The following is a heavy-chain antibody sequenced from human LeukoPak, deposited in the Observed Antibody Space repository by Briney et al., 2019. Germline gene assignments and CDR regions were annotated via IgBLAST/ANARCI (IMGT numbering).Heavy chain of an antibody. CDR1: GGSFSGYY. Sequence: SETLSLTCAVYGGSFSGYYWSWIRQPPGKGLEWIGEINHSGSTNYNPSLKSRVTISVDTSKNQFSLKLSSVTAADTAVYYCARGSRYSSGQDYWGQGTLVTVSS. CDR2: INHSGST. V-gene: IGHV4-34*01. D-gene: IGHD6-19*01. CDR3: ARGSRYSSGQDY. J-gene: IGHJ4*02.